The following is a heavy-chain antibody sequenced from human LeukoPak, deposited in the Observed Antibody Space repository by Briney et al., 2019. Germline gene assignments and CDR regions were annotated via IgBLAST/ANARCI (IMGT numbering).Heavy chain of an antibody. V-gene: IGHV4-59*01. D-gene: IGHD3-3*01. J-gene: IGHJ4*02. CDR3: ARGGTYGHY. CDR1: GDSISGFY. CDR2: IYYSGTT. Sequence: SETLSLTCTVSGDSISGFYWSWIRQPPGKGLQWIGNIYYSGTTNYNPSFRGRVSISVDTSNNQFSLTLSSVTAADTAVYYCARGGTYGHYWDQGIPVTVSS.